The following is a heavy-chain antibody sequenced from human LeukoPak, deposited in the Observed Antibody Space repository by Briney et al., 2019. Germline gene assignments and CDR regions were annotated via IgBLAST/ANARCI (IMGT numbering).Heavy chain of an antibody. D-gene: IGHD3-9*01. Sequence: PGGSLRLSCAASGFTFSSYSMSWVRQAPGKGLEWVSSISSSSSYIYYADSVKGRFTISRDNAKNSLYLQMNSLRAEDTAVYYCARGDYDILTGYYMTDFDYWGQGTLVTVSS. J-gene: IGHJ4*02. CDR3: ARGDYDILTGYYMTDFDY. CDR2: ISSSSSYI. V-gene: IGHV3-21*01. CDR1: GFTFSSYS.